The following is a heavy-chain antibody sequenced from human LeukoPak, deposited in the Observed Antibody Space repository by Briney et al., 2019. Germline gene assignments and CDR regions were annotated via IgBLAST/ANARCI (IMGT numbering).Heavy chain of an antibody. D-gene: IGHD5-18*01. CDR1: GYSISSGYY. J-gene: IGHJ4*02. V-gene: IGHV4-38-2*02. CDR3: AREGVGYPFDY. Sequence: SETLSLTCTVSGYSISSGYYWGWLRQPPGKGLEWIGSIYHSGSTYYNPSLKSRVTISVDTSKNQFSLKLSSVTAADTAVYYCAREGVGYPFDYWGQGTLVTVSS. CDR2: IYHSGST.